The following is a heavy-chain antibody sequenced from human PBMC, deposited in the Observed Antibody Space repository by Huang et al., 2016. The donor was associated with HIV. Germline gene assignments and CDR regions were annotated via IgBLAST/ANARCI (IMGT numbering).Heavy chain of an antibody. CDR1: GGSFSGYY. CDR3: ARERMMSWLDDHDAFDI. CDR2: INHSGST. D-gene: IGHD1-1*01. V-gene: IGHV4-34*01. J-gene: IGHJ3*02. Sequence: VFGGSFSGYYWSWIRQSPGKGLEWIGEINHSGSTNYNPSLKSRLTISVDTSKNQFSLKLRSVTAADTAVYYCARERMMSWLDDHDAFDIWGQGTMVTVSS.